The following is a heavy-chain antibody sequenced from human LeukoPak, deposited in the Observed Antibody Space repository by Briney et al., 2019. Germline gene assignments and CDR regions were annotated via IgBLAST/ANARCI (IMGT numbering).Heavy chain of an antibody. CDR3: AKVAVRGDFYYYAMDV. Sequence: PGGSLRLSCAASGFTFDDYAMHWVRQAPGKGLEWVSGIGWSSGRIGYADSVKGRFTISRDNAKNSLYLQMSSLRAEDTALYYCAKVAVRGDFYYYAMDVWGQGTTVTVSS. CDR1: GFTFDDYA. V-gene: IGHV3-9*01. CDR2: IGWSSGRI. J-gene: IGHJ6*02. D-gene: IGHD3-10*01.